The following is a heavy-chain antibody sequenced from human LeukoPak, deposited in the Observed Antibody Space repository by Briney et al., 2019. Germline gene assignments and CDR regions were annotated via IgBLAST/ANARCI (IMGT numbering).Heavy chain of an antibody. CDR3: ARLEWELPYYYYYMDV. V-gene: IGHV4-39*07. CDR1: GGSISSSSYY. D-gene: IGHD1-26*01. Sequence: SETLSLTCTVSGGSISSSSYYWGWIRQPPGKGLEWIGSIYYSGSTYHNPSLKSRVTISVDTSKNQFSLKLSSVTAADTAVYYCARLEWELPYYYYYMDVWGKGTTVTVSS. J-gene: IGHJ6*03. CDR2: IYYSGST.